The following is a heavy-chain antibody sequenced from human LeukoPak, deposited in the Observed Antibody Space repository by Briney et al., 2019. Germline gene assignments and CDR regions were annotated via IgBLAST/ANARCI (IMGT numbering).Heavy chain of an antibody. D-gene: IGHD3-3*01. V-gene: IGHV3-7*01. CDR1: GFTFSSYW. Sequence: GGSLRLSCAASGFTFSSYWMSWVRQAPGKGLEWVANINQDGSEKFYVDSVKGRFTISRDNAKNSLYLQMNSLRAEDTAVYYCARGKAYYDFWSGYYYYYYYYMDVWGKGTTVTVSS. J-gene: IGHJ6*03. CDR3: ARGKAYYDFWSGYYYYYYYYMDV. CDR2: INQDGSEK.